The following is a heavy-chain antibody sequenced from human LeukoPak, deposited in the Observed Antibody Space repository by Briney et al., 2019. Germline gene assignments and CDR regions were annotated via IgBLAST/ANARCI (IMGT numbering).Heavy chain of an antibody. CDR2: ISGSGGST. CDR1: GFTVSDNY. CDR3: AKASIAARVRFDP. V-gene: IGHV3-23*01. J-gene: IGHJ5*02. Sequence: GGSLRLSCAASGFTVSDNYVSWVRQAPGKGLEWVSAISGSGGSTYYADSVKGRFTISRDNSKNTLYLQMNSLRAEDTAVYYCAKASIAARVRFDPWGQGTLVTVSS. D-gene: IGHD6-6*01.